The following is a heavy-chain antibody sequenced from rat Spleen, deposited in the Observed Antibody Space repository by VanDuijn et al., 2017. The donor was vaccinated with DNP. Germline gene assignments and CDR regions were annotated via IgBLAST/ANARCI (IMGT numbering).Heavy chain of an antibody. D-gene: IGHD4-3*01. CDR3: NARYNSGSLDY. CDR2: ISSGGST. V-gene: IGHV2S12*01. CDR1: GFPLTSYH. J-gene: IGHJ2*01. Sequence: QVQLKESGPGLVQPSQTLSLTCTVSGFPLTSYHVHWVRQPPGKGLEWIAAISSGGSTYYNSALKSRLSISRDTSKSQVFLKMNSLQTEDTAIYFCNARYNSGSLDYWGQGVMVTVSS.